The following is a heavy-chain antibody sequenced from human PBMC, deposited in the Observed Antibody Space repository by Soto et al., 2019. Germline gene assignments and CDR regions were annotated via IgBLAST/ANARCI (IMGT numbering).Heavy chain of an antibody. D-gene: IGHD3-10*01. CDR3: ARDIMVRGVISNTWFDP. Sequence: ASVKVSCKASGYTFTSYGISWVRQAPGQGLEWMGWISAYNGNTNYAQKLQGRVTMTTDTSTSTAYMELRSLGSDDTAVYYCARDIMVRGVISNTWFDPWGQGPLVTVSS. V-gene: IGHV1-18*01. CDR1: GYTFTSYG. J-gene: IGHJ5*02. CDR2: ISAYNGNT.